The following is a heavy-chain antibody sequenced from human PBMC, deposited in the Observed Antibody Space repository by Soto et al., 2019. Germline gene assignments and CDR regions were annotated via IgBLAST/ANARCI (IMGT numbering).Heavy chain of an antibody. V-gene: IGHV3-33*01. CDR1: GFTFSSYG. D-gene: IGHD3-22*01. Sequence: GGSLRLSCAASGFTFSSYGTHWVRQAPGKGLEWVAVIWYDGSNKYYADSMKGRFTISRDNSKNTLYLQMNSLRAEDTAVYYWARDDSSGDGTYYYGMDVWGQGTTVTVSS. CDR2: IWYDGSNK. J-gene: IGHJ6*02. CDR3: ARDDSSGDGTYYYGMDV.